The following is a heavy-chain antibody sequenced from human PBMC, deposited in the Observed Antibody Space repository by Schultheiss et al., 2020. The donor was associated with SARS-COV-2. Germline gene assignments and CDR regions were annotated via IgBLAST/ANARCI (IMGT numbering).Heavy chain of an antibody. Sequence: SETLSLTCTVSGGSISSSSYYWSWIRQPPGKGLEWIGYIYYSGSTNYNPSLKSRVTISVDTSKNQFSLKLSSVTAADTAVYYCARVGLWLRDYYYYYMDVWGKGTTVTV. CDR1: GGSISSSSYY. D-gene: IGHD5-18*01. CDR2: IYYSGST. CDR3: ARVGLWLRDYYYYYMDV. V-gene: IGHV4-61*01. J-gene: IGHJ6*03.